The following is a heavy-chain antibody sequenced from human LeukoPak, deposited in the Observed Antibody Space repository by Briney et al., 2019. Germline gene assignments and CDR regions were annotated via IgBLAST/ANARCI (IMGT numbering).Heavy chain of an antibody. CDR3: ARGPRSVWQQLVMGEHTMYYFDY. V-gene: IGHV1-8*01. D-gene: IGHD6-13*01. Sequence: LEASVKVSCKASGYTFTSYDINWVRQATGQGLEWMGWMNPNSGNTGYAQKFQGRVTMTRNTSISTAYMELSSLRSEDTAVYYCARGPRSVWQQLVMGEHTMYYFDYWGQGTLVTVSS. CDR1: GYTFTSYD. CDR2: MNPNSGNT. J-gene: IGHJ4*02.